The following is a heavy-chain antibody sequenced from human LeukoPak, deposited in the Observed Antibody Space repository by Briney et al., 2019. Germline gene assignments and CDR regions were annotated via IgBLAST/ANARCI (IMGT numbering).Heavy chain of an antibody. J-gene: IGHJ6*02. Sequence: ASVKVSCKASGYFFTSYYMHWVRQAPGQGLEWMGLINPCRGTTNYAQKFQGRVTITSDTSITTAYMELSGLTSDDTAMYYCAKATPGYFYYGMDVWGQGTAVTVSS. CDR2: INPCRGTT. V-gene: IGHV1-46*01. CDR3: AKATPGYFYYGMDV. CDR1: GYFFTSYY.